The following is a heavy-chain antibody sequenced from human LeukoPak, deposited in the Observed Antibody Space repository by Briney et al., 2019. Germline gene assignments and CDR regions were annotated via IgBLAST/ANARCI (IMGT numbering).Heavy chain of an antibody. CDR2: IYTSGST. CDR1: GGSISSGSYY. Sequence: SETLSLTCTVSGGSISSGSYYWSWIRQPAGKGLEWIGRIYTSGSTNYNPSLKSRVTISVDTSKSQFSLKLSSVTAADTAVYYCAREYSSSSQAFDIWGQGTMVTVSS. V-gene: IGHV4-61*02. D-gene: IGHD6-6*01. CDR3: AREYSSSSQAFDI. J-gene: IGHJ3*02.